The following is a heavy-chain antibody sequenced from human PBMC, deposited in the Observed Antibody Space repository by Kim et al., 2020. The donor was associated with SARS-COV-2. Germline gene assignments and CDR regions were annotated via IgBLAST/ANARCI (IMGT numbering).Heavy chain of an antibody. V-gene: IGHV4-39*02. D-gene: IGHD1-1*01. CDR1: GGSIGDSNYY. CDR2: VYYDGNT. CDR3: AREVAYNDFVWVDP. Sequence: SETLSLTCSVSGGSIGDSNYYWGWIRQPPGKALEWIATVYYDGNTYYNPSLRSRVAISIDTSQNQFFLRLTSVTAADTAVYYCAREVAYNDFVWVDPCG. J-gene: IGHJ5*02.